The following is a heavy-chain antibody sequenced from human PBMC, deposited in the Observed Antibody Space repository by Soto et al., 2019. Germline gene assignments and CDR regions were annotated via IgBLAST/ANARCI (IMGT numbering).Heavy chain of an antibody. CDR3: ARDSPYGSVKVPDAFDI. Sequence: GGSLRLSCAASGFTFSSYSMNWVRQAPGKGLEWVSYISSSSSTIYYADSVKGRFTISRDNAKNSLYLQMNSLRAEDTAVYYCARDSPYGSVKVPDAFDIWGQGTMVTVSS. CDR2: ISSSSSTI. CDR1: GFTFSSYS. D-gene: IGHD3-10*01. V-gene: IGHV3-48*01. J-gene: IGHJ3*02.